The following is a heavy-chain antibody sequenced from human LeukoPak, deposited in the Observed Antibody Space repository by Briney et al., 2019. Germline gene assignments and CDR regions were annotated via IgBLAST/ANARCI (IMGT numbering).Heavy chain of an antibody. CDR3: ARAES. V-gene: IGHV3-30*04. J-gene: IGHJ4*02. CDR2: ISYDGSNK. CDR1: GFTFSSYA. Sequence: TGGSLRLSCAASGFTFSSYAMHWVRQAPGKGLEWVAVISYDGSNKYYVDSVKGRFTISRDNSKNTLYLQMNSLRAEDTAVYYCARAESWGQGTLVTVSS.